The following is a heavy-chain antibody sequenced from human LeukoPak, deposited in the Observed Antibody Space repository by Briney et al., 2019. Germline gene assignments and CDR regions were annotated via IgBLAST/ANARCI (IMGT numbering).Heavy chain of an antibody. J-gene: IGHJ4*02. CDR1: GGSISSGGYY. D-gene: IGHD1-26*01. CDR2: IYYSGST. V-gene: IGHV4-31*03. Sequence: SETLSLTCTVSGGSISSGGYYWSWIRQHPGKGLEWIGYIYYSGSTYYNPSLKSRVTISVDTSKNQFSLKLSSVTAADTAVYYCARDREWELLDYWGQGTLVTVSS. CDR3: ARDREWELLDY.